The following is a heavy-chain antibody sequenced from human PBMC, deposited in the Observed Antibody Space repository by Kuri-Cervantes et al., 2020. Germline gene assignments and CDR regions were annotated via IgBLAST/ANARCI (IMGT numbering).Heavy chain of an antibody. V-gene: IGHV4-34*01. Sequence: GSLRLSCAVYGGSFSDYYWTWIRQPPGKGLEWIGEINHSGSTNYNPSLKSRITISVDTSKNQFSLKLSSVTAADTAVYYCARVISDQRTVTTGYYYYYYYMDVWGKGTTVTVSS. CDR1: GGSFSDYY. J-gene: IGHJ6*03. CDR3: ARVISDQRTVTTGYYYYYYYMDV. D-gene: IGHD4-11*01. CDR2: INHSGST.